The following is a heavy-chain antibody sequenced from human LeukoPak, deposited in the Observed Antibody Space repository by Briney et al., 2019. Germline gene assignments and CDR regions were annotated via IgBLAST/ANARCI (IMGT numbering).Heavy chain of an antibody. D-gene: IGHD2-21*02. Sequence: GGSLRLSCGASGFSFSAHGMHWVRQAPGKGLEWVAVIWYDGTNKYYADSVKGRFTISRDNSKNTLYLQMNSLRAEDTAVYYCARIGGDRHPIEYWGQGTLVTVSS. CDR2: IWYDGTNK. J-gene: IGHJ4*02. V-gene: IGHV3-33*01. CDR1: GFSFSAHG. CDR3: ARIGGDRHPIEY.